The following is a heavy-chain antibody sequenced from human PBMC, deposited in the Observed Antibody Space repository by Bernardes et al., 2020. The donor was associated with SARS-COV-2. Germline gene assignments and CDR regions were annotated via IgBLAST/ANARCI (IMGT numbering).Heavy chain of an antibody. CDR1: GFTFARRY. V-gene: IGHV5-51*01. CDR3: ARRTRSGADL. D-gene: IGHD6-19*01. Sequence: GESLKISCQGSGFTFARRYIGWVRQLPGKGLEWMGVIFPGDSDTRYVPSFQGQVTISADKSISTAYLQWNNLKPSDTGIYFCARRTRSGADLWGQGTLVTVSS. J-gene: IGHJ1*01. CDR2: IFPGDSDT.